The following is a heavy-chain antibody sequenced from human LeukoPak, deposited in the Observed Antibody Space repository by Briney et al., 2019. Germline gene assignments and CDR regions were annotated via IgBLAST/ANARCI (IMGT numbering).Heavy chain of an antibody. Sequence: PSETLSLTCAVYGGSFSGYYWSWIRQPPGKGLEWIGEINHSGSTNYNPSLKSRVTISVDTSKNQFSPKLSSVTAADTAVYYCARGGLSSSWFDPWGQGTLVTVSS. D-gene: IGHD6-13*01. CDR3: ARGGLSSSWFDP. J-gene: IGHJ5*02. V-gene: IGHV4-34*01. CDR1: GGSFSGYY. CDR2: INHSGST.